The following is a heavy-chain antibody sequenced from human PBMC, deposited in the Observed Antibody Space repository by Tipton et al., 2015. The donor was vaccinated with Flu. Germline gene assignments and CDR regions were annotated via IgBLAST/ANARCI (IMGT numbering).Heavy chain of an antibody. J-gene: IGHJ4*02. V-gene: IGHV3-33*01. D-gene: IGHD2-21*02. CDR1: GFSFSSYG. CDR3: ARDAFSTLSYCGGDCYSGRGVGSY. Sequence: SGFSFSSYGMHWVRQAPGKGLEWVAVIWSDGSYKHYADSVKGRFIISRDNSKSILHLHMSSLRAEDTATYFCARDAFSTLSYCGGDCYSGRGVGSYWGQGTLVSVSP. CDR2: IWSDGSYK.